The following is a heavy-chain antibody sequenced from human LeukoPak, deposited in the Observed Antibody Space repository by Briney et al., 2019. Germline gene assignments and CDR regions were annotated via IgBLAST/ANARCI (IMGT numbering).Heavy chain of an antibody. D-gene: IGHD3-10*01. CDR2: MNPNSGNT. CDR1: GYTFTSYD. CDR3: ARGLLWFGELFYYFDY. J-gene: IGHJ4*02. V-gene: IGHV1-8*02. Sequence: GASVKVSCKASGYTFTSYDINWVRQATGQGLEWMGWMNPNSGNTGYAQKFQGRVTMTRNTSISTAYMELSSLRSEDTAVYYCARGLLWFGELFYYFDYWGQGTLVTVSS.